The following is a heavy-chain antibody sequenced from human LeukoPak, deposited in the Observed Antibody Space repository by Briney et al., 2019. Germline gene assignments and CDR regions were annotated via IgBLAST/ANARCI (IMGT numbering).Heavy chain of an antibody. CDR3: AKDPSTGGDGFYFDY. J-gene: IGHJ4*02. D-gene: IGHD5-24*01. CDR1: GFTFSSYA. CDR2: ISSNGGST. Sequence: GGSLRLSCAASGFTFSSYAMHWVRQAPGKGLEYVSAISSNGGSTYYANSVKGRFTISRDNSKNTLYLQMGSLRAEDMAVYYCAKDPSTGGDGFYFDYWGQGTLVTVSS. V-gene: IGHV3-64*01.